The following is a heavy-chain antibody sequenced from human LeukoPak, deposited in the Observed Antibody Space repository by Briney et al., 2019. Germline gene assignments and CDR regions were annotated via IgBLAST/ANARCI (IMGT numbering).Heavy chain of an antibody. J-gene: IGHJ4*02. CDR3: TRLDSSSSHFDY. Sequence: GGSLRLSCTASGFTFGDYAMSWFRQAPGKGLEWVGFIRNKAYGGTTEYAASVKGRFTISRDDSKSIAYLQMNSLKTEDTAVYYCTRLDSSSSHFDYWGQGTLVTVSS. CDR2: IRNKAYGGTT. V-gene: IGHV3-49*03. D-gene: IGHD6-6*01. CDR1: GFTFGDYA.